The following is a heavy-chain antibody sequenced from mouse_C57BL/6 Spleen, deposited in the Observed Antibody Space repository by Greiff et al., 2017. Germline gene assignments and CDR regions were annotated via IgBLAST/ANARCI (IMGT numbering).Heavy chain of an antibody. CDR1: GYTFTDYY. D-gene: IGHD2-2*01. Sequence: VQLQQSGPELVKPGASVKISCKASGYTFTDYYMNWVKQSHGKSLEWIGDINPNNGGTSYNQKFKGKATLTVDKSSSTAYMELRSLTSEDSAVYYCAKGLRRSYYYAMDYWGQGTSVTVSS. J-gene: IGHJ4*01. V-gene: IGHV1-26*01. CDR2: INPNNGGT. CDR3: AKGLRRSYYYAMDY.